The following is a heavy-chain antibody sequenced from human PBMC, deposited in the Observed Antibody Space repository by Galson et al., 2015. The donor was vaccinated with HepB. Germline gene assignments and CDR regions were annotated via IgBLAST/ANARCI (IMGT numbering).Heavy chain of an antibody. CDR2: IIPIFGTA. CDR3: ASVRRLETGDRGYFDY. CDR1: GGTFSSYA. J-gene: IGHJ4*02. V-gene: IGHV1-69*13. Sequence: SVKVSCKASGGTFSSYAISWVRQAPGQGLEWMGGIIPIFGTANYAQKFQGRVTITADESTSTAYMELSSLRSEDTAVYYCASVRRLETGDRGYFDYWGQGTLVTVSS. D-gene: IGHD7-27*01.